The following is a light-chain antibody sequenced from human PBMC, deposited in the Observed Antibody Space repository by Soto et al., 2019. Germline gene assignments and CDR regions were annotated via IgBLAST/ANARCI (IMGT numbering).Light chain of an antibody. Sequence: DIVMTQSPDSLAVSLGERATINCKSSQSVLYSSNNKNYLAWYQQKPGQPPKLLIYWASTRESGVPDRFSGSGSGTDFTLTISSLHAEDVEVYYCQQYYSTPPTFGQGTKLEIK. V-gene: IGKV4-1*01. CDR2: WAS. J-gene: IGKJ2*01. CDR1: QSVLYSSNNKNY. CDR3: QQYYSTPPT.